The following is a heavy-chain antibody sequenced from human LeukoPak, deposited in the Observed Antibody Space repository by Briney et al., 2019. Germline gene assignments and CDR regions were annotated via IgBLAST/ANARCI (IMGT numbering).Heavy chain of an antibody. V-gene: IGHV3-21*01. CDR3: ARDFGRTSDWQPRLYYGMDV. CDR2: ITSSVSYI. D-gene: IGHD2-2*01. Sequence: PGGSLRLSCAASGFTFKSYTMNWVRQAPGKGLEWVSSITSSVSYISYADSVKGRFTISRDNAKNSLSLQMNSLRAEDTAVYCCARDFGRTSDWQPRLYYGMDVWGQGTTVTVSS. J-gene: IGHJ6*02. CDR1: GFTFKSYT.